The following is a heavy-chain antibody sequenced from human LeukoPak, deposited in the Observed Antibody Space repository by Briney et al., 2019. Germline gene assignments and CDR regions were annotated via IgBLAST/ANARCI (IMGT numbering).Heavy chain of an antibody. V-gene: IGHV3-33*01. Sequence: GSLRLSCAASGFTFSSYGMHWVRQAPGKGLEWVAVIWYGGSNKYYADSVKGRFTISRDNSKNTLYLQMNSLRAEDTAVYYCARDAHYYDSSGYYASYYFDYWGQGTLVTVSS. D-gene: IGHD3-22*01. CDR1: GFTFSSYG. J-gene: IGHJ4*02. CDR2: IWYGGSNK. CDR3: ARDAHYYDSSGYYASYYFDY.